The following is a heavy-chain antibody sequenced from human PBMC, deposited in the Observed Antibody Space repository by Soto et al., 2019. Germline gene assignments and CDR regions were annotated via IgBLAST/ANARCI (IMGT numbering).Heavy chain of an antibody. Sequence: QVQLVESGGGVVQPGRSLRLSCAASGFTCSSYGMHWVRQAPGKWLEWVAVIWYDGSNKYYADSVKGRFTISRDNSKNTLYLQMNSLRAEDTAVYYCARRSKGTGLGDYWGQGTLVTVSS. CDR3: ARRSKGTGLGDY. CDR2: IWYDGSNK. J-gene: IGHJ4*02. CDR1: GFTCSSYG. D-gene: IGHD3-9*01. V-gene: IGHV3-33*01.